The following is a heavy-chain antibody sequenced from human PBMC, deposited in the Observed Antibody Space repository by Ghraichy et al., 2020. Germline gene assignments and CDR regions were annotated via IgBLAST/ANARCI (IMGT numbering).Heavy chain of an antibody. D-gene: IGHD3-22*01. Sequence: SQTLSLTCSVSGDSIINGDFYWSWIRQPPGKGLEWLGYIYHTGSSSYNSSLKSRISMSLDASKRQFSLDLASVTTAETASYFCARAMPDSSGYYTIDHWGQGSLVIVSS. J-gene: IGHJ4*02. CDR2: IYHTGSS. CDR3: ARAMPDSSGYYTIDH. V-gene: IGHV4-30-4*01. CDR1: GDSIINGDFY.